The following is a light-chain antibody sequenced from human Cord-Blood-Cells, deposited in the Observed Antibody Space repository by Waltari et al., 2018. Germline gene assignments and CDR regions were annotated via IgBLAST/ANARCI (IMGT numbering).Light chain of an antibody. J-gene: IGKJ4*01. CDR3: QQYGSSPLT. Sequence: EIVLTQSPGTQSTSPGERATLSCRASQSVSSSYLAWYQQKPGQAPRLLIYGASSRATGIPDRFSGSGSGTDFTLTISRLEPEDFAVYYCQQYGSSPLTFGGGTKVEIK. CDR2: GAS. V-gene: IGKV3-20*01. CDR1: QSVSSSY.